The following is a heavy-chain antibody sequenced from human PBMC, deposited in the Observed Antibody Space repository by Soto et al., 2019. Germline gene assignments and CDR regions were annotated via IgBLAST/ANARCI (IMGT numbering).Heavy chain of an antibody. CDR2: ISYDGSNK. CDR1: GFTFSSYA. J-gene: IGHJ6*02. Sequence: QVQLVGSGGGVVQPGRSLRLSCAASGFTFSSYARHWVRQAPGKGLEWVAVISYDGSNKYYADSVKGRFTISRDNSKNTLYLQMNNLRAEDTAVYYCARDQLWFGEAEVGMDVWGPGTTVTVSS. V-gene: IGHV3-30-3*01. D-gene: IGHD3-10*01. CDR3: ARDQLWFGEAEVGMDV.